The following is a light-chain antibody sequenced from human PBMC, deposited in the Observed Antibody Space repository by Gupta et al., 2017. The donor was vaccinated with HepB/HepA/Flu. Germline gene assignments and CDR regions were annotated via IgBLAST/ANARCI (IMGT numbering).Light chain of an antibody. CDR3: QQYYSTPRT. J-gene: IGKJ2*01. V-gene: IGKV4-1*01. Sequence: DIVMTQSPDSLAVSLSEGDTINCKSSQSVLYSSNNKNYLAWYQQKPGQPPKLLIYWASTRESGVPDRFSGSGSGTDFTLTISSLQAEDVAVYYCQQYYSTPRTFGQGTKLEIK. CDR1: QSVLYSSNNKNY. CDR2: WAS.